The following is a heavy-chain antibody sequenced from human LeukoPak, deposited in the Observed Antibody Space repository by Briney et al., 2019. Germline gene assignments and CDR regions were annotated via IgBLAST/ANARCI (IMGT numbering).Heavy chain of an antibody. CDR3: ARDRGLYGSSEPGYSSSWRQRGPNWFDP. Sequence: SETLSLTCTVSGYSISSGYYWGWIRQPPGKGLEWIGSIYHSGSTYYNPSLKSRVTISVDTSKNQFSLKLSSVTAADTAVYYCARDRGLYGSSEPGYSSSWRQRGPNWFDPWGQGTLVTVSS. D-gene: IGHD6-13*01. CDR1: GYSISSGYY. V-gene: IGHV4-38-2*02. J-gene: IGHJ5*02. CDR2: IYHSGST.